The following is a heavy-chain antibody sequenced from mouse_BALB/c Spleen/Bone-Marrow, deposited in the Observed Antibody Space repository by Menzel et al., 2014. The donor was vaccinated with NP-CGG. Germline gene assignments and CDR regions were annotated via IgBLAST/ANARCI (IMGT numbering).Heavy chain of an antibody. D-gene: IGHD1-1*01. V-gene: IGHV14-3*02. CDR2: IDPANGNT. CDR1: GFNIKDTY. J-gene: IGHJ3*01. Sequence: EVQLQQSGAELVKPGASVKLSCTASGFNIKDTYMHWVKPRPEQGLEWIGRIDPANGNTKYDPKFQGKATITADTSSNTAYLQLSSLASEDTAVYYCASYWGGRAWFAYWGQGTLVAVSA. CDR3: ASYWGGRAWFAY.